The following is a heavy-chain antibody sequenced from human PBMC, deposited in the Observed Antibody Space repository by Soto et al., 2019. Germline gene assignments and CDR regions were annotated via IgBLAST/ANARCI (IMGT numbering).Heavy chain of an antibody. CDR3: ARGETWYYVFWSGGGGRNYYYYYGMDV. Sequence: SETLSLSCAVYGGSFSGYYWSWIRQPPGKGLERIGEINHSGSTNYNPSIKSRVTILVDTSKNQFSLKLSSVTVADTAVYYCARGETWYYVFWSGGGGRNYYYYYGMDVWGQGTTVTVSS. J-gene: IGHJ6*02. CDR2: INHSGST. CDR1: GGSFSGYY. D-gene: IGHD3-3*01. V-gene: IGHV4-34*01.